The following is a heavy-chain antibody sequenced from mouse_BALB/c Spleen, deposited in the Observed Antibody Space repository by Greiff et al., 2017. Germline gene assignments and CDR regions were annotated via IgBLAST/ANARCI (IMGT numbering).Heavy chain of an antibody. CDR2: ILPGSGST. J-gene: IGHJ4*01. V-gene: IGHV1-9*01. Sequence: VQLQQSGAELMKPGASVKISCKATGYTFSSYWIEWVKQRPGHGLEWIGEILPGSGSTNYNEKFKGKATFTADTSSNTAYMQLSSLTSEDSAVYYCARKAYGNYPYYYAMDYWGQGTSVTVSS. CDR1: GYTFSSYW. D-gene: IGHD2-1*01. CDR3: ARKAYGNYPYYYAMDY.